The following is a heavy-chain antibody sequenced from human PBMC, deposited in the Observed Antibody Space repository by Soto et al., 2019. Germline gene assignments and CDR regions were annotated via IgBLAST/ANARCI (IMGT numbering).Heavy chain of an antibody. CDR2: ISAYNGNT. V-gene: IGHV1-18*01. D-gene: IGHD3-22*01. Sequence: ASVKVSCKASGYTFTSYGISWVRQAPGQGLEWMGWISAYNGNTNYSQKFQGRVTITRDTSASTAYMELSSLRSEDTAVYYCAWDYYDSSGYLAPHYWGQGTLVTVSS. CDR3: AWDYYDSSGYLAPHY. CDR1: GYTFTSYG. J-gene: IGHJ4*02.